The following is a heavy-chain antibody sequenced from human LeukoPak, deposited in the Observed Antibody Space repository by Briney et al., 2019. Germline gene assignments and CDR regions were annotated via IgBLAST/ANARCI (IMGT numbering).Heavy chain of an antibody. J-gene: IGHJ4*02. V-gene: IGHV4-39*07. CDR3: VRMGAAMAY. Sequence: SETLSLTCTVSGGSISSSSYYWGWIRQPPGKGLEWIGSIYYSGSTYYNPSLKSRVTISVDTSENQFSLKLSSVTAADTAVYYCVRMGAAMAYWGQGTLVTVSS. CDR1: GGSISSSSYY. D-gene: IGHD5-18*01. CDR2: IYYSGST.